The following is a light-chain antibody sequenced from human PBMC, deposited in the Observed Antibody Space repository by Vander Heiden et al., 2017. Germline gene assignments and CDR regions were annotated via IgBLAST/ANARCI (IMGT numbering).Light chain of an antibody. CDR3: HSRDTTGNHYV. J-gene: IGLJ1*01. CDR1: CLKKYN. Sequence: SSELTQAPAVSVALGQPVRITCQGDCLKKYNTCGYQQKPGQAPVLVIYPNNNRPSGIPDRFSASSSGNTASLTITGTQAEDEADYYCHSRDTTGNHYVFGTGTKVTVL. V-gene: IGLV3-19*01. CDR2: PNN.